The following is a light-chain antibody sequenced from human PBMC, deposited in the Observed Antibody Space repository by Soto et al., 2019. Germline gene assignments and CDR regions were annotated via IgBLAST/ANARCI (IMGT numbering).Light chain of an antibody. CDR1: SGHSSYA. V-gene: IGLV4-69*01. Sequence: QLVLTQSPSASASLGASVKLTCTLSSGHSSYAIAWHQQQPEKGPRYLMKLKSDGSHSKGDGIPDRFSGSSSGAERYLTISSLQYEDEADYYCQTWGTGIRGVFGGGTKLTVL. J-gene: IGLJ2*01. CDR2: LKSDGSH. CDR3: QTWGTGIRGV.